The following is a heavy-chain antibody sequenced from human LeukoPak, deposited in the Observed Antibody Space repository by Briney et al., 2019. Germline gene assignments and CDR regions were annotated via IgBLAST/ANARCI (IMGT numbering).Heavy chain of an antibody. CDR2: ISGSGGST. CDR3: AKDVITMTSYFDY. Sequence: GGSLRPSCAASGFTFSSYAMSWVRKAPGKGLEWVSAISGSGGSTYYADSVKGRFTISRDNSKNTLYLQMNSLRAEDTAVYYCAKDVITMTSYFDYWGQGTLVTVSS. D-gene: IGHD3-22*01. V-gene: IGHV3-23*01. CDR1: GFTFSSYA. J-gene: IGHJ4*02.